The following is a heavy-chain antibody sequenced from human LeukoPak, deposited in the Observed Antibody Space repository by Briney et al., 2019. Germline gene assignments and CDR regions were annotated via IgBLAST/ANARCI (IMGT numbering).Heavy chain of an antibody. CDR1: GYTLTDLS. J-gene: IGHJ6*02. V-gene: IGHV1-24*01. CDR2: FDPEDGVT. CDR3: ATDIPRRVRGVVYSSFGMDV. Sequence: ASVKVSCKVSGYTLTDLSMHWVRQAPGKGLEWLGGFDPEDGVTIYAQKLQGRVTLAEDTATDTAYMELSSLRSEDTAAYYCATDIPRRVRGVVYSSFGMDVWGQGTTVTVSS. D-gene: IGHD3-10*01.